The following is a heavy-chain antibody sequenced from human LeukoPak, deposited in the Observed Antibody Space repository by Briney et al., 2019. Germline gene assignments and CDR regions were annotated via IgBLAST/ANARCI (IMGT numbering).Heavy chain of an antibody. J-gene: IGHJ4*02. D-gene: IGHD6-13*01. CDR3: ARGGSSSWRNYFDY. Sequence: SETLSLTCTVSGGSISSSSYYWGWIRQPPGKGLEWIGSIYYSGSTYYNPSLKSRVTMSVDTSKNQFSLKLSSVTAVDTAVYYCARGGSSSWRNYFDYWGQGTLVTVSS. V-gene: IGHV4-39*07. CDR2: IYYSGST. CDR1: GGSISSSSYY.